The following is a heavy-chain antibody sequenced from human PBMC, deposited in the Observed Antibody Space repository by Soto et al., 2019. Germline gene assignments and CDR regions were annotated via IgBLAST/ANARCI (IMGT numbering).Heavy chain of an antibody. CDR2: IYHSGST. V-gene: IGHV4-30-2*03. CDR3: ARRGYSYGYPDY. J-gene: IGHJ4*02. CDR1: GGSISSGGYS. Sequence: SETLSLTCAVSGGSISSGGYSWSWIRQPPGKGLEWIGYIYHSGSTYYNPSLKSRVTISVDTSKNQFSLKLSSVTAADTAVYYCARRGYSYGYPDYWGQGTLVTVSS. D-gene: IGHD5-18*01.